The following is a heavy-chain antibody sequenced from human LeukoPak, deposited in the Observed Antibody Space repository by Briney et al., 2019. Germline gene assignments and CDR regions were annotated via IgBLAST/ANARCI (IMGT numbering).Heavy chain of an antibody. CDR3: ARGQMATLDF. CDR1: GFTFSTSA. D-gene: IGHD5-24*01. V-gene: IGHV3-23*01. CDR2: ITGSGDNT. Sequence: GGSLRLSCAASGFTFSTSAMSWVRQAPGKGLKWVSVITGSGDNTYYADSVKGRFTISRDKSKNTLYLQMNSLRAEDTAVYYCARGQMATLDFWGQGSLVTVSS. J-gene: IGHJ4*02.